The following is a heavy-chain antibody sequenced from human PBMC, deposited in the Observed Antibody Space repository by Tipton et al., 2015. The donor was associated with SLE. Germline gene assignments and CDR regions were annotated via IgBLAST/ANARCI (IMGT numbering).Heavy chain of an antibody. D-gene: IGHD6-6*01. V-gene: IGHV3-9*01. J-gene: IGHJ2*01. CDR3: AKRRISAGYFHL. CDR2: ISWYSGSI. CDR1: GFTFGDYA. Sequence: SLRLSCAASGFTFGDYAMHWVRQAPGKGLGWVSGISWYSGSIRDADSVKGRFTISRDNAKNSLYLQMNSLRAEDTALYYCAKRRISAGYFHLWGRGHLVSVSS.